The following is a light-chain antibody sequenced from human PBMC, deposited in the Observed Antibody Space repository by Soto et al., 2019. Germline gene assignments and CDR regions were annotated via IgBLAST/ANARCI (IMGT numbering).Light chain of an antibody. CDR3: QQYGSAPPGT. CDR2: GAS. V-gene: IGKV3-20*01. Sequence: EIVCTHSPGTLSLSPGERATLSCRASQSVSSSYLAWYQQKPGQAPRLLIYGASSRATGIPDRFSGSGSGTDFTLTISRLEPEDFAVYYCQQYGSAPPGTFGQGSKVDIK. CDR1: QSVSSSY. J-gene: IGKJ1*01.